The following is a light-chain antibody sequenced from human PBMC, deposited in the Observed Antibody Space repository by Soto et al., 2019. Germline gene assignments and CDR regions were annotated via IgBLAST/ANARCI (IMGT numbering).Light chain of an antibody. CDR3: QHYGSSPFT. J-gene: IGKJ3*01. CDR2: GTF. V-gene: IGKV3-20*01. CDR1: QSVSSSY. Sequence: EIVLTQSPGTLSLSPGERATLSCRASQSVSSSYLAWFQQIPGQAPRLLIHGTFSRATGIPDKFSGSGSGTDFTLTISRSEPEDFAVYYCQHYGSSPFTVGPATKVDIK.